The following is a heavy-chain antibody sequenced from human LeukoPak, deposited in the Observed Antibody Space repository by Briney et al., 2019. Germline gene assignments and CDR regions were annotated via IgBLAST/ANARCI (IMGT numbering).Heavy chain of an antibody. D-gene: IGHD3-10*01. CDR3: AREKRPRITMVRGSYGMDV. CDR2: IYYSGST. J-gene: IGHJ6*02. CDR1: GGSISSSSYY. Sequence: TLSLTCTVSGGSISSSSYYWGWIRQPPGKGLEWIGSIYYSGSTYYNPSLKSRVTISVDTSKNQFSLKLSSVTAADTAVYYCAREKRPRITMVRGSYGMDVWGQGTTVTVSS. V-gene: IGHV4-39*07.